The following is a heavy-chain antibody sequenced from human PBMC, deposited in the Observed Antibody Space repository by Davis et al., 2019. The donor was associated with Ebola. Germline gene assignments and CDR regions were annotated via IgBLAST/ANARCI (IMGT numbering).Heavy chain of an antibody. CDR2: IYPGDSDT. CDR3: ARLGGTYQLPDY. Sequence: PGGSLRLSCKGSGYIFSSFWIGWVRQMPGKGLEWMRIIYPGDSDTRYSPSLQGQVTISADKSISTAYLQWSSLKASDTAMYYCARLGGTYQLPDYWGQGTLVTVSS. CDR1: GYIFSSFW. D-gene: IGHD2-2*01. J-gene: IGHJ4*02. V-gene: IGHV5-51*01.